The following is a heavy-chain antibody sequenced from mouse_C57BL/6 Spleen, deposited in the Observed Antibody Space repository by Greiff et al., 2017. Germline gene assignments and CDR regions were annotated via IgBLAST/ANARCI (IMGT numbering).Heavy chain of an antibody. CDR2: ISYDGSN. CDR1: GYSITSGYY. CDR3: AQSTMVPFYAMDY. Sequence: EVKLMESGPGLVKPSQSLSLTCSVTGYSITSGYYWNWIRQFPGNKLEWMGYISYDGSNNYNPSLKNRISITRDTSKNQFFLKLNSVTTEDTATYYCAQSTMVPFYAMDYWGQGTSVTVSS. J-gene: IGHJ4*01. V-gene: IGHV3-6*01. D-gene: IGHD2-2*01.